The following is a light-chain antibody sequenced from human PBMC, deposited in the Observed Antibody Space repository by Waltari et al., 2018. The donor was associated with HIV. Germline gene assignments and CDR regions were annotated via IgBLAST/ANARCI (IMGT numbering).Light chain of an antibody. CDR3: GTWDSSLSAGV. J-gene: IGLJ3*02. CDR1: SSNIGNNY. CDR2: END. Sequence: QSVLTQPPSVSAAPGQKVTISCSGSSSNIGNNYVSWYQQFPGTAPKLLIYENDYRPPGIPDRFSVSKSGTSATLGITGLQTGDEADYYCGTWDSSLSAGVFGGGTKVTVL. V-gene: IGLV1-51*01.